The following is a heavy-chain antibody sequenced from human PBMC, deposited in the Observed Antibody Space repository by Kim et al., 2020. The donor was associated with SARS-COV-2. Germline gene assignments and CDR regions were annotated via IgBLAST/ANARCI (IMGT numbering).Heavy chain of an antibody. J-gene: IGHJ4*02. V-gene: IGHV4-4*07. CDR1: GDSISGYY. Sequence: SETLSLTCTVSGDSISGYYYSWIRQPAGKSLEWIGRISASGTTNYNPSLKSRVIMSVDTSKNQFSLKVSSVTAADTAVYYCARHLRANSGNGLIDYWGQGTLVTVSS. CDR3: ARHLRANSGNGLIDY. CDR2: ISASGTT. D-gene: IGHD5-12*01.